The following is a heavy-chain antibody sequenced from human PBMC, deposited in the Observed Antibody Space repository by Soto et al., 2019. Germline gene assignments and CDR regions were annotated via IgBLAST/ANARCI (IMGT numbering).Heavy chain of an antibody. D-gene: IGHD6-13*01. V-gene: IGHV3-30*18. Sequence: GGSLRLSCAASGFTFSSYGMHWVRQAPGKGLEWVAVISYDGSNKYYADSVKGRFTISRDNSKNTLYLQMNSLRAEDTAVYYCAKDSSSWYFVDYWGQGTLVTVSS. CDR1: GFTFSSYG. CDR2: ISYDGSNK. J-gene: IGHJ4*02. CDR3: AKDSSSWYFVDY.